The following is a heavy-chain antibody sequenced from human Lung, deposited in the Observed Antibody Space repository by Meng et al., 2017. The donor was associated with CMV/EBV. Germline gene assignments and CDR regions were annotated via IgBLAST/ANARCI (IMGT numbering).Heavy chain of an antibody. D-gene: IGHD2-2*01. V-gene: IGHV6-1*01. Sequence: SQXXSLTXAISGDSVSSNSAAWNWIRQSPSRGLEWLGRTYYRSKWYNDYAVSVKSRITINPDTSKNQFSLQLNSVTPEDTAVYYCARIIGRGLGYCSSTSCPRHLCAFDYWGQGXLVTVSS. CDR1: GDSVSSNSAA. J-gene: IGHJ4*02. CDR2: TYYRSKWYN. CDR3: ARIIGRGLGYCSSTSCPRHLCAFDY.